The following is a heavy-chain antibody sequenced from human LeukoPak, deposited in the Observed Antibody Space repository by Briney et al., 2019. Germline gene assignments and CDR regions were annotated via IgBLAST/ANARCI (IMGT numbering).Heavy chain of an antibody. CDR1: GGSFSGYY. CDR3: ARRRPLRSYNWFDP. V-gene: IGHV4-34*01. CDR2: INHSGST. Sequence: SETLSLTCAVYGGSFSGYYWSWIRQPPGKGLEWIGEINHSGSTNYNPSLKSRVTISVDTSKNQFSLKLSSVTAADTAVYYCARRRPLRSYNWFDPWGQGTLVTVSS. J-gene: IGHJ5*02.